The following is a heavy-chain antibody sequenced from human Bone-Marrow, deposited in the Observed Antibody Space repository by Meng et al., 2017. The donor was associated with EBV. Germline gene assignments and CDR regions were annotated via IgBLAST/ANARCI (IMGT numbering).Heavy chain of an antibody. CDR1: EYPLPSND. Sequence: GHWRSSGKNLWASGRVACKASEYPLPSNDITWVRQATGQGLEWMGRSNPNSGTTGYAQKFQDRVTMTRNTSISTAYMELSSLRSEDPAVYYCARGTYDRPVAPWGQGTLVTVSS. D-gene: IGHD3-16*01. V-gene: IGHV1-8*01. CDR3: ARGTYDRPVAP. CDR2: SNPNSGTT. J-gene: IGHJ5*02.